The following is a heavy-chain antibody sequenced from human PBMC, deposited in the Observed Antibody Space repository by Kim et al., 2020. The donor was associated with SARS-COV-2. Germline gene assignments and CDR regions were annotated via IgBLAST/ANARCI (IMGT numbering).Heavy chain of an antibody. V-gene: IGHV4-59*13. Sequence: SETLSLTCTVSGGSISSYYWSWIRQPPGKGLEWIGYIYYSGSTNYNPSLKSRVTISVDTSKNQFSLKLSSVTAADTAVYYCARDRRNTIFGVVINDAFDIWGQRTMVTVSS. J-gene: IGHJ3*02. CDR1: GGSISSYY. CDR2: IYYSGST. D-gene: IGHD3-3*01. CDR3: ARDRRNTIFGVVINDAFDI.